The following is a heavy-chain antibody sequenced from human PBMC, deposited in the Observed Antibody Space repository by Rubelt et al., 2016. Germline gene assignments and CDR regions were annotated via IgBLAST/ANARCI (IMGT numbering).Heavy chain of an antibody. CDR3: ARDGSPGGYCSSTSCRNFDY. D-gene: IGHD2-2*01. CDR1: GGTFSSYG. J-gene: IGHJ4*02. CDR2: ISAYNGNT. Sequence: QVQLVQSGAEVKKPGSSVKVSCKASGGTFSSYGISWVRQAPGQGLEWMGWISAYNGNTNYAQKLQGGVTMTTDTPTSTAYMERRSLRSDDTAVYYCARDGSPGGYCSSTSCRNFDYWGQGTLVTVSS. V-gene: IGHV1-18*01.